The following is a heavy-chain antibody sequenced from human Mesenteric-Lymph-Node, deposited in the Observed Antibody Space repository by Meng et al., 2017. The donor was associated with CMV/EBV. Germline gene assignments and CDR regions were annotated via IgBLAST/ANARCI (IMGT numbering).Heavy chain of an antibody. V-gene: IGHV3-73*01. CDR1: GFTFSGSA. J-gene: IGHJ4*02. CDR2: IRSKANSYAT. Sequence: GESLKISCAASGFTFSGSAMHWVRQASGKGLEWVGRIRSKANSYATAYAASVKGRFTISRDNAKNSLYLQMNSLRVDDTAVYYCAVENFHFWSGYETTGYIDYWGQGTKVTVSS. CDR3: AVENFHFWSGYETTGYIDY. D-gene: IGHD3-3*02.